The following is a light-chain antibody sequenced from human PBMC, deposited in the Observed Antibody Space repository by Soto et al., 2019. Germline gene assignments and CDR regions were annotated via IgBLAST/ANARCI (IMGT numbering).Light chain of an antibody. V-gene: IGKV3-15*01. CDR1: QSVSSY. CDR3: QQYNNWPLI. Sequence: MVLTHAPCTLSWSPWERATRAFGASQSVSSYLAWYQQKPGQVPRLLIYGASTRANGIPARFSGSGFGTEFTLTISSLQSEDFAVYYCQQYNNWPLIFGGGTKVDIK. J-gene: IGKJ4*01. CDR2: GAS.